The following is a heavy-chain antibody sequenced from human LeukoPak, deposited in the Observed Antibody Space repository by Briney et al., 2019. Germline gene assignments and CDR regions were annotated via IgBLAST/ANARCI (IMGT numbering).Heavy chain of an antibody. D-gene: IGHD2-2*01. V-gene: IGHV1-69*05. J-gene: IGHJ5*02. CDR2: IIPIFGTA. Sequence: ASVKVSCKASGGTFSSYAISWVRQAPGQGLEWMGGIIPIFGTANYAQKFQGRVTITTDESTSTAYMELSSLRSEDTAVYYCGSSPLRVVVPAGWFDPWGQGTLVTVSS. CDR1: GGTFSSYA. CDR3: GSSPLRVVVPAGWFDP.